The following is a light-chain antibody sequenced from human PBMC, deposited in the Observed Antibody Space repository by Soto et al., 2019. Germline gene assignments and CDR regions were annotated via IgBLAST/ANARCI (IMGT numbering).Light chain of an antibody. J-gene: IGKJ4*01. Sequence: EIVLPQSPDTLAVSPGEVATLSCWASQSVTSNLAWYQQKRGQAPRLLIYAASTRATGVPARFSGSGSGTDFTLTISSLQPEEVATYYCQKYNSAPLTVGGGTKVDIK. CDR2: AAS. CDR3: QKYNSAPLT. CDR1: QSVTSN. V-gene: IGKV3D-15*01.